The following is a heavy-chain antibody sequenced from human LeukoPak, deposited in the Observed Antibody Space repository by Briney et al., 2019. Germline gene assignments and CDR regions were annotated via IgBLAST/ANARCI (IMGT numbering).Heavy chain of an antibody. J-gene: IGHJ4*02. CDR1: EFTFSSYG. CDR2: IWYDGSNK. CDR3: AKRRRGVTTDY. V-gene: IGHV3-33*06. D-gene: IGHD4-17*01. Sequence: GGSLRLSCAASEFTFSSYGMHWVRQAPGKGLEWVAVIWYDGSNKYYADSVKGRFTISRDNSKNTLYLQMNSLRAEDTAVYYCAKRRRGVTTDYWGQGTLVTVSS.